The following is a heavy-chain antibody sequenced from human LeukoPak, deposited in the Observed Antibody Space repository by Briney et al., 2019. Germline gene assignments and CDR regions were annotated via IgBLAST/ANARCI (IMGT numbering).Heavy chain of an antibody. CDR1: GYSFTSYW. D-gene: IGHD6-19*01. Sequence: GEPLRISCKGSGYSFTSYWISWVRKMPGKGLRWRGGIDPSDAYPNYSTSFQGHVTISADKSISTAYLQWSSLKASDTAMYYSARPWGAGYSTGWYGYWGQGTLVTVSS. CDR3: ARPWGAGYSTGWYGY. V-gene: IGHV5-10-1*01. J-gene: IGHJ4*02. CDR2: IDPSDAYP.